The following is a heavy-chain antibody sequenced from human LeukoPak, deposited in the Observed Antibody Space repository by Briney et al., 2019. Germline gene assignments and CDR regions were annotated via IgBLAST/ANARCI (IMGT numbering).Heavy chain of an antibody. CDR3: ARDWIDRSLDY. CDR2: LSPHANYE. CDR1: GFTFSSYG. D-gene: IGHD2-2*03. J-gene: IGHJ4*02. Sequence: GGSLRLSCAASGFTFSSYGMHWVRQAPGKGLEWVAVLSPHANYEYYADSVQGRFVISRDESKNTAYLQMNSLRDEETAVYYCARDWIDRSLDYWGLGTLVTVSS. V-gene: IGHV3-33*08.